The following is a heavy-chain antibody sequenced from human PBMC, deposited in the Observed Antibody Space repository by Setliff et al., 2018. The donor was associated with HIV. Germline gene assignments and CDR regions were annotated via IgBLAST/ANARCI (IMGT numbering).Heavy chain of an antibody. CDR1: GYSISSGYY. D-gene: IGHD3-10*01. CDR2: IYHNGIT. CDR3: ANNLLFLQMNNLRDEDTAVYYCASFYGDYGY. Sequence: SETLSLTCGVSGYSISSGYYWGWIRQPPGKGLEWIGSIYHNGITYYNPSLKSRVTISADTSKNQFSLKLSSVQGRFTVSRDNANNLLFLQMNNLRDEDTAVYYCASFYGDYGYWGHGTQVTVSS. J-gene: IGHJ4*01. V-gene: IGHV4-38-2*01.